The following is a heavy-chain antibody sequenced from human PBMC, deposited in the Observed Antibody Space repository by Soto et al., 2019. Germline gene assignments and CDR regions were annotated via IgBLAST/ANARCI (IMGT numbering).Heavy chain of an antibody. J-gene: IGHJ3*01. D-gene: IGHD3-22*01. CDR1: GFTFRKYG. CDR3: ARDQLYYNDISGRPLNAFDV. V-gene: IGHV3-48*01. Sequence: GSLRLSCAASGFTFRKYGMNWVRQAPGKGLEWVSYIGIGSSTKYYADSVKGRFTISRDNAKNSLYLQMNSLRAEDTAVYYCARDQLYYNDISGRPLNAFDVWGQGTMVTVSS. CDR2: IGIGSSTK.